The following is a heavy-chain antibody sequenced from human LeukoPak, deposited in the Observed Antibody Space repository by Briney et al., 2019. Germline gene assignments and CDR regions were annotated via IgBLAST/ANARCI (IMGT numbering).Heavy chain of an antibody. CDR3: AHRKSLARGPAYYYHGMDV. J-gene: IGHJ6*02. CDR2: IYWDNDK. CDR1: GFSLSTYAMG. D-gene: IGHD3-10*01. Sequence: ESGPTLVNPTQTLTLTCTFSGFSLSTYAMGVGWVRQPPGKALEWLILIYWDNDKRYSTSLKTGLTITKDTSKNQVVLTMTNMDPVDTGTYYCAHRKSLARGPAYYYHGMDVWGQGTTVTVS. V-gene: IGHV2-5*02.